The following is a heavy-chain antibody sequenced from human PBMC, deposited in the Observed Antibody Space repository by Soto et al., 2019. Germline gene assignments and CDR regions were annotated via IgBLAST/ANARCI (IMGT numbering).Heavy chain of an antibody. J-gene: IGHJ4*02. V-gene: IGHV1-69*12. CDR1: GGTFSSYA. Sequence: QVQLVQSGAEVKKPGSSVKVSCKASGGTFSSYAISWVRQAPGQGLEWMGGIIPIFGTANYAQKFQGRVTITADESTSTAYMELSNLRSEDTAVYYCARDGYCSGGSCYESGSYFDYWGQGTLVTVSS. CDR2: IIPIFGTA. D-gene: IGHD2-15*01. CDR3: ARDGYCSGGSCYESGSYFDY.